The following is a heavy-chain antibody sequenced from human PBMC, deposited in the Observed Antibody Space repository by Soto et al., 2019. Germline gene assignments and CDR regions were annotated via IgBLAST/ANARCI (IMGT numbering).Heavy chain of an antibody. D-gene: IGHD2-8*01. CDR2: ISNRGTTV. Sequence: PGGSLRLSCAASGFTFSDFYMVWVRQAPGKGLEWISYISNRGTTVYYADSVKGRFTISRDNAKKSLYLQMNSLRVDDTALDDCVRCFLGVGGAFDIWGQGTTVTVSS. CDR3: VRCFLGVGGAFDI. CDR1: GFTFSDFY. J-gene: IGHJ3*02. V-gene: IGHV3-11*01.